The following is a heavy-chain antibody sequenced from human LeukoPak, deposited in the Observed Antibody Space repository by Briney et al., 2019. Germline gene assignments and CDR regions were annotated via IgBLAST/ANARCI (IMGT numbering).Heavy chain of an antibody. CDR3: ARGVYYDSSGYNEFDY. J-gene: IGHJ4*02. V-gene: IGHV1-46*01. CDR1: GYTFTSYY. Sequence: ASVKVSCKASGYTFTSYYMHWVRQAPGQGPEWMGIINPSGGSTSYAQKFQGRVTMTRDTSTSTVYMELSSLRSEDTAVYYCARGVYYDSSGYNEFDYWGQGTLVTVSS. D-gene: IGHD3-22*01. CDR2: INPSGGST.